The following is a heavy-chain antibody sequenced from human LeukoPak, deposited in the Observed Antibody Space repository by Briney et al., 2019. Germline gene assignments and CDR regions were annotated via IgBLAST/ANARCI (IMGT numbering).Heavy chain of an antibody. CDR3: ARVSHYYYYYMDV. D-gene: IGHD5/OR15-5a*01. CDR1: GYSISSGHY. Sequence: SETLSLTCVVSGYSISSGHYWGWIRQTPGKGLEWLGSLFHGGTTYYNPSLNSRLTISEDTSNNQFSLRLTSVTAADTAVYFRARVSHYYYYYMDVWDNGTTVIVSS. V-gene: IGHV4-38-2*01. CDR2: LFHGGTT. J-gene: IGHJ6*03.